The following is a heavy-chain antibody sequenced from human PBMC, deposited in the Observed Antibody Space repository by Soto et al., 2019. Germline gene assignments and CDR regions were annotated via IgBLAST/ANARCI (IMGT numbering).Heavy chain of an antibody. CDR2: IIPIFGTA. CDR3: ARAGSGWSDPPDY. Sequence: SVKVSCKASGGTFSSYAISWVRQAPGQGLEWMGGIIPIFGTANYAQKFQGRVTITADKSTSTAYMELSSLRSEDTAVYYCARAGSGWSDPPDYWGQGTLVTVSS. CDR1: GGTFSSYA. V-gene: IGHV1-69*06. D-gene: IGHD6-19*01. J-gene: IGHJ4*02.